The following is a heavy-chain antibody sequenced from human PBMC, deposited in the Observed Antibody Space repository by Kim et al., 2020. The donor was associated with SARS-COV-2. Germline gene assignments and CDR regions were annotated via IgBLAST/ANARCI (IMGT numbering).Heavy chain of an antibody. V-gene: IGHV3-48*02. CDR2: ISSSSSTI. CDR3: ASLYPAVLGWLPANYGDSLGFVR. D-gene: IGHD4-17*01. CDR1: GFTFSSYS. J-gene: IGHJ4*02. Sequence: GGSLRLSCAASGFTFSSYSMNWVRQAPGKGLEWVSYISSSSSTIYYADSVKGRFTISRDNAKNSLYLQMNSLRDEDTAVYYCASLYPAVLGWLPANYGDSLGFVRWGQGTLVTVSS.